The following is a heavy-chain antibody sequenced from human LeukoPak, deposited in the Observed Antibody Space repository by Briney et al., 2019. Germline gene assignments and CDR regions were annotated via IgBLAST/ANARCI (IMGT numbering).Heavy chain of an antibody. CDR1: GGSISSGGYY. J-gene: IGHJ3*02. Sequence: PSQTLSLTCTVSGGSISSGGYYWSWIRQPPGKGLEWIGYIYHSGSTYYNPFLKSRVTISVDRSKNQFSLKLSSVTAADTAVYYCATYSSSYAFDIWGQGTMVTVSS. CDR2: IYHSGST. CDR3: ATYSSSYAFDI. V-gene: IGHV4-30-2*01. D-gene: IGHD6-6*01.